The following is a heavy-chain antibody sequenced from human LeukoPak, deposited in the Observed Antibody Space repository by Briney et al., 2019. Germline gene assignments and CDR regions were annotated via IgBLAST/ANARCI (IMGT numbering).Heavy chain of an antibody. CDR3: AKDLYDYVWGSYRPGYYYGMDV. CDR1: GFTFSSYA. V-gene: IGHV3-23*01. J-gene: IGHJ6*02. Sequence: GGSLRLSCAASGFTFSSYAMSWVRQAPGKGLEWVSAISGSGGSTYYADSVKGRFTISRDNSKNTLYLQKNSLRAEDTAVYYCAKDLYDYVWGSYRPGYYYGMDVWGQGTTVTVSS. D-gene: IGHD3-16*02. CDR2: ISGSGGST.